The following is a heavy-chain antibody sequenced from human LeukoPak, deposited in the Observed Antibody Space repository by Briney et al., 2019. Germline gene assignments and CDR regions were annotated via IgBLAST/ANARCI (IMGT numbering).Heavy chain of an antibody. V-gene: IGHV4-4*07. Sequence: SETLSLTCTVPGGSISYYHWSWIRQPAGKGLEWIGRIYTSGSTNYNPSLKSRVTMSVDTSKNQFSLKLSSVTAADTAVYYCARGIVVLVAATRDYYYYMDVWGKGTTVTVS. CDR2: IYTSGST. CDR1: GGSISYYH. J-gene: IGHJ6*03. D-gene: IGHD2-15*01. CDR3: ARGIVVLVAATRDYYYYMDV.